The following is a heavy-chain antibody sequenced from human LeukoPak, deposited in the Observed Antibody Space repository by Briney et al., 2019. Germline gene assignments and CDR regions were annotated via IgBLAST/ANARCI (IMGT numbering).Heavy chain of an antibody. V-gene: IGHV3-23*01. Sequence: GGSLRLSCAASGFTFSSYAMSWVRQAPGKGLEWVSAISGSGGSTYYADSVKGRFTISRDNPKNTLYLQTNSLRAEDTAVYYCAKDRDSSGWSPPLNWFDPWGQGTLVTVSS. J-gene: IGHJ5*02. CDR3: AKDRDSSGWSPPLNWFDP. D-gene: IGHD6-19*01. CDR1: GFTFSSYA. CDR2: ISGSGGST.